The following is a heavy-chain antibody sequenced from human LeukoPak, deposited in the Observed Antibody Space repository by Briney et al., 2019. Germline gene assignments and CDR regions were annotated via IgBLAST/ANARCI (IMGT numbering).Heavy chain of an antibody. CDR3: ARGRETDSGGYVYYLDY. J-gene: IGHJ4*02. Sequence: EGSLRLSCAVSGFSVSGNYMSWVRLAAGWGLEWVSVTYSGGTTFYAGSVEGRFTISRDNSKNTLYLQMNSLTADDTAVYYCARGRETDSGGYVYYLDYWGQGTLVTVSS. CDR1: GFSVSGNY. V-gene: IGHV3-53*01. D-gene: IGHD4-17*01. CDR2: TYSGGTT.